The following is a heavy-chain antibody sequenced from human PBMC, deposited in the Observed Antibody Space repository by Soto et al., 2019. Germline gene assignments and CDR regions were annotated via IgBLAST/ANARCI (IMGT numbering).Heavy chain of an antibody. D-gene: IGHD6-19*01. CDR1: GFTFSSYA. CDR3: GTAGIAVAGIPFDY. Sequence: GGSLRLSCAASGFTFSSYAMNWVRQAPGKGLEWVSAISGTGGSTYYADSVKGRFTISRDNSKNTLNLQMNSLRAEDTAIYYCGTAGIAVAGIPFDYWGQGTLVTVSS. V-gene: IGHV3-23*01. J-gene: IGHJ4*02. CDR2: ISGTGGST.